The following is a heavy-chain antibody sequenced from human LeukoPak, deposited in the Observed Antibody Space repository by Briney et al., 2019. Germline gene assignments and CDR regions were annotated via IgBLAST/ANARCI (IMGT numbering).Heavy chain of an antibody. CDR1: GFTFRSHW. D-gene: IGHD5-24*01. V-gene: IGHV3-7*01. CDR3: ATISAETFDI. J-gene: IGHJ3*02. Sequence: GGSLRLSYVGSGFTFRSHWVNWVRQSPGKGLEWVANIKPDGIDKYYVDSARGRFTVSRDNAKNSAFLQMNSLRAEDTAIYYCATISAETFDIWGQGTLVSVSS. CDR2: IKPDGIDK.